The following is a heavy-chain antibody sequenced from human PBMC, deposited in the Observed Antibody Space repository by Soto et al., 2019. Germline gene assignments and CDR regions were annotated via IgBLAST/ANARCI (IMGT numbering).Heavy chain of an antibody. CDR3: AREIYYYDSSGYCSGAFDI. CDR2: IWYDGSNK. CDR1: GFTFSSYG. D-gene: IGHD3-22*01. J-gene: IGHJ3*02. V-gene: IGHV3-33*01. Sequence: PGGSLRLSCAASGFTFSSYGMHWVRQAPGKGLEWVAVIWYDGSNKYYADSVKGRFTISRDNSKNTLYLQMNSLRAEDTAVYYCAREIYYYDSSGYCSGAFDIWGQGTMVTVSS.